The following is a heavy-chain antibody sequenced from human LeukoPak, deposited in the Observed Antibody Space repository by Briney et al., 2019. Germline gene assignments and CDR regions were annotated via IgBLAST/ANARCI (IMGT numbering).Heavy chain of an antibody. D-gene: IGHD6-19*01. CDR1: GFTFTSYA. Sequence: PGGSLRLSCAASGFTFTSYAMSWVRQAPVKGLERVSIISGSGGSTYYADSVKGRFTISRDNSKNTLYLQMNSLRAEDTAVYYCAVCHWHSSGCRNDYWGQGTLVTVSS. J-gene: IGHJ4*02. CDR2: ISGSGGST. V-gene: IGHV3-23*01. CDR3: AVCHWHSSGCRNDY.